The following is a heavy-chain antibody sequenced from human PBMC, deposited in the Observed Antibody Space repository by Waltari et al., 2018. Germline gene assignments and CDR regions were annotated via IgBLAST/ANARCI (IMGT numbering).Heavy chain of an antibody. CDR3: ARGGYAEIELYYGALDV. CDR1: GESLKNHA. D-gene: IGHD3-16*01. Sequence: QAQLVESGGGVVQPGRSLRLSCADGGESLKNHALHWVRQAPGKGLEWVAVISYDGRDKNYVESVKGRFTVSREKSKNTLSLQMDRLGAEDTGVYFCARGGYAEIELYYGALDVWGQGITVTVSS. J-gene: IGHJ6*02. CDR2: ISYDGRDK. V-gene: IGHV3-30*01.